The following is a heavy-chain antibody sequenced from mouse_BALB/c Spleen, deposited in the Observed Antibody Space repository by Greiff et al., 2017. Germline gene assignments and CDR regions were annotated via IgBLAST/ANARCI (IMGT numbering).Heavy chain of an antibody. CDR1: GFSFPSHG. V-gene: IGHV2-2*02. CDR2: IWSGGST. Sequence: VQLKQSGPGLVQPSQSLSFSCTASGFSFPSHGVHWVRQSPGKGLEWLGVIWSGGSTDYNAAFISRLSISKDNSKSQVFFKMNSLQANDTAIYYCARNFPSHAWFAYWGQGTLVTVSA. J-gene: IGHJ3*01. CDR3: ARNFPSHAWFAY.